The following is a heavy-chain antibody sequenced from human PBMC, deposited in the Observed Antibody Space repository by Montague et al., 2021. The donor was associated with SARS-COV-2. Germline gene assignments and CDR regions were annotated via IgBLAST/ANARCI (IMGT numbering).Heavy chain of an antibody. CDR1: GGSISSGVYY. CDR3: ARVHIVVVTAMRYFDL. CDR2: IYYSGST. J-gene: IGHJ2*01. V-gene: IGHV4-31*03. Sequence: TLSLTCTVSGGSISSGVYYWSWIRQHPGKGLEWIGYIYYSGSTYYNPSLKSRVTISVDTSKNQFSLKLSSVTAADTAVYYCARVHIVVVTAMRYFDLWGRGTLVTVS. D-gene: IGHD2-21*02.